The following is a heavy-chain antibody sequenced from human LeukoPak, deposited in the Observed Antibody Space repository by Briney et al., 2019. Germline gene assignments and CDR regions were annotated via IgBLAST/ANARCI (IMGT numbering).Heavy chain of an antibody. CDR3: ARDPARWKYRVYYFDY. V-gene: IGHV1-2*02. CDR1: GYTFTGYY. D-gene: IGHD1-7*01. J-gene: IGHJ4*02. Sequence: ASVKVSCKASGYTFTGYYMHWVRQAPGQGLEWMGWINPNSGGTSYALKFPGRVTMTRDTSISTAYMELSRLRSDDTAVYYCARDPARWKYRVYYFDYWGQGTLVTVSS. CDR2: INPNSGGT.